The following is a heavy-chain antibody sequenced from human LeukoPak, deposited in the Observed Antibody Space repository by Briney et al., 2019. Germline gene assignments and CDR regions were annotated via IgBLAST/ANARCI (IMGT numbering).Heavy chain of an antibody. V-gene: IGHV4-31*03. Sequence: SQTLPLTCTVSGGSISSGGYYWSWIRQHPGKGLDWIGYIYYSGSTYYNPSLKSRVTISVDTSKSQFSLKLSSVTAADTAVYYCARGDTMVRGASRPDAFDIWGQGTMVTVSS. J-gene: IGHJ3*02. CDR3: ARGDTMVRGASRPDAFDI. D-gene: IGHD3-10*01. CDR1: GGSISSGGYY. CDR2: IYYSGST.